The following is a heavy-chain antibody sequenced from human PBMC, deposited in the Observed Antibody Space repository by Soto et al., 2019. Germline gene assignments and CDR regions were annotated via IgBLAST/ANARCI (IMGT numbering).Heavy chain of an antibody. CDR3: AVFRSSWFGDGRLDS. Sequence: PGESLKISCKGSGYSFAGYWITWVRQKPGKGLEWMGRIDPSDSQTYYSPSFRGHVTISVTKSLTTVFLQWSSLRASDTALYYGAVFRSSWFGDGRLDSWGPGTLVTVSS. CDR1: GYSFAGYW. J-gene: IGHJ4*02. V-gene: IGHV5-10-1*01. D-gene: IGHD6-13*01. CDR2: IDPSDSQT.